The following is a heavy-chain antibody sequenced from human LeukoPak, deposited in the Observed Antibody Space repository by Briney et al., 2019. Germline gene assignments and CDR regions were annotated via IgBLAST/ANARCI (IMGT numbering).Heavy chain of an antibody. V-gene: IGHV4-39*02. D-gene: IGHD1-26*01. CDR1: GGSISSSSYY. CDR2: IYYSGST. Sequence: PSETLSLTCTVSGGSISSSSYYWGWIRQPPGKGLEWIGSIYYSGSTYYNPSLKSRVTISVDTSKNQFSLKLSSVTAADTAVYYCARDIGGSYYFHYWGQGTLVTVSS. CDR3: ARDIGGSYYFHY. J-gene: IGHJ4*02.